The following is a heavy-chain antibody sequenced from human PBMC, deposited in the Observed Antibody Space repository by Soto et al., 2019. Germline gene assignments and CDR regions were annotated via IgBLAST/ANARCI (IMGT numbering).Heavy chain of an antibody. CDR2: IYYSGST. V-gene: IGHV4-59*01. CDR1: GGSISSYY. CDR3: ARGQGPQRYYYYYYMDV. Sequence: SETLSLTCTVSGGSISSYYWSWIRQPPGKGLEWIGYIYYSGSTNYNPSLKSRVTISVDTSKNQFSLKLSSVTAADTAVYYCARGQGPQRYYYYYYMDVWGKGTTVTVSS. J-gene: IGHJ6*03.